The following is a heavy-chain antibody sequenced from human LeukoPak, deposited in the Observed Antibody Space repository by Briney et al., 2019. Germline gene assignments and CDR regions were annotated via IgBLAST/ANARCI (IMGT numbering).Heavy chain of an antibody. Sequence: SETLSLTCAVYGGSFSGYYWSWIRQPPGKGLEWIGEINHSGSTNYNPSLKSRVTISVDMSKNQFSLKLSSVTAADTAVYYCARAFYDSSGYIYWGQGTLVTVSS. D-gene: IGHD3-22*01. CDR3: ARAFYDSSGYIY. CDR1: GGSFSGYY. CDR2: INHSGST. V-gene: IGHV4-34*01. J-gene: IGHJ4*02.